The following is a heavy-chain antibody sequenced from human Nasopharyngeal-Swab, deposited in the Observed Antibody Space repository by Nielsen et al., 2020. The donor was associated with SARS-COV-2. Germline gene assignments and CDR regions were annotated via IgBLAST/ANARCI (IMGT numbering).Heavy chain of an antibody. CDR2: ISSSSSYI. V-gene: IGHV3-21*01. D-gene: IGHD2-2*01. J-gene: IGHJ5*02. CDR3: ARDRTGYCSSTSCYEYNWFDP. CDR1: GFTFRNHG. Sequence: GESLKISCAASGFTFRNHGMNWVRQAPGKGLEWVSSISSSSSYIYYADSVKGRFTISRDNAKNSLYLQMNSLRAEDTAVYYCARDRTGYCSSTSCYEYNWFDPWGQGTLVTVSS.